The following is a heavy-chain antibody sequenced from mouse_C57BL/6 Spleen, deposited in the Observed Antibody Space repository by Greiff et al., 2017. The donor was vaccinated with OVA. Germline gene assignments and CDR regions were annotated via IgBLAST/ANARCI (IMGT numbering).Heavy chain of an antibody. D-gene: IGHD2-3*01. V-gene: IGHV1-55*01. CDR3: ARKDDGYPFYYAMDY. Sequence: QVQLKQPGAELVKPGASVKMSCKASGYTFTSYWITWVKQRTGQGLEWIGDIYPGSGSTNYNEKFKSKATLTVDTSSSTAYMQLSSLTSEDSAVYYCARKDDGYPFYYAMDYWGQGTSVTVSS. CDR2: IYPGSGST. CDR1: GYTFTSYW. J-gene: IGHJ4*01.